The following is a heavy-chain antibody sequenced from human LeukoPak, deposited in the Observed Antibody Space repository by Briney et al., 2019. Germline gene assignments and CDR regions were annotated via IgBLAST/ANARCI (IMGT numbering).Heavy chain of an antibody. V-gene: IGHV3-7*01. Sequence: GGSLRLSCAASGFTFSHFWMSWVRQAPGKGLEWVAYIKKTGSETYYVDSVKGRFTITGDNTRNSLFLQMYSLRAEDTAVYFCAREDGYCSGGNCYSYFDSWGQGTLVTVSS. CDR2: IKKTGSET. D-gene: IGHD2-15*01. J-gene: IGHJ4*02. CDR1: GFTFSHFW. CDR3: AREDGYCSGGNCYSYFDS.